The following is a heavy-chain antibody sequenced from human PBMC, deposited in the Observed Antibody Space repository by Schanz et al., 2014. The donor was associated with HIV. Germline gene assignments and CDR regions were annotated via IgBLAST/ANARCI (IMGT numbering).Heavy chain of an antibody. Sequence: QVPLVQSGAEVKKPGSSVKVSCKTLGGTFRTYAVSWVRQAPGQGLEWMGGIVPIFGTTNYAQRLQGRVSITADGSTSTAYMELSSLRSEATAVYYCASGAVGLAAAGSYYFSYGMDVWGQGTPVTVSS. CDR2: IVPIFGTT. CDR1: GGTFRTYA. D-gene: IGHD6-13*01. J-gene: IGHJ6*02. CDR3: ASGAVGLAAAGSYYFSYGMDV. V-gene: IGHV1-69*01.